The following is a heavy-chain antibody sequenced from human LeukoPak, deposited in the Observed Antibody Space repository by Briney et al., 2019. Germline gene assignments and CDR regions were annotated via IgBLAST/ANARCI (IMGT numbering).Heavy chain of an antibody. CDR2: VYHSGST. D-gene: IGHD3-3*01. V-gene: IGHV4-59*01. CDR1: GDSISNSY. CDR3: ARGAGSGYSLPFDY. J-gene: IGHJ4*02. Sequence: PSETLSLTCTVSGDSISNSYWSWIRQPPGKGLEWIGFVYHSGSTNYNPSLKNRLIISIDMSENQFSLRLLSVTAADTAVYYCARGAGSGYSLPFDYWGPGTLVSVSS.